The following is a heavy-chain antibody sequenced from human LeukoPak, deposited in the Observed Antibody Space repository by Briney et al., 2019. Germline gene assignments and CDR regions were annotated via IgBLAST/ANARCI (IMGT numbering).Heavy chain of an antibody. J-gene: IGHJ4*02. CDR3: ARAAMVRGVIMTY. V-gene: IGHV3-11*01. D-gene: IGHD3-10*01. CDR1: GFTFSDYY. Sequence: GGSLRLSCAASGFTFSDYYMSWIRQAPGKGLEWVSYISSSGSTIYYADSVKGRFTISRDNAKNSLYLQMNSLSADDTAVYYCARAAMVRGVIMTYWGQGTLVTVSS. CDR2: ISSSGSTI.